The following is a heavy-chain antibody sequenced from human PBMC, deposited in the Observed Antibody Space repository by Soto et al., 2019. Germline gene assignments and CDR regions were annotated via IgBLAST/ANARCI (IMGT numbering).Heavy chain of an antibody. CDR1: GGSISSGGYY. CDR2: IYYSGST. V-gene: IGHV4-31*03. CDR3: ARTGYYYDSSGYYPFAY. D-gene: IGHD3-22*01. Sequence: QVQLQESGPGLVKPSQTLSLTCTVSGGSISSGGYYWSWIRQHPGKGLEWIGYIYYSGSTYYNPYLQSRVTISVDTSKNQFSLKLSSVTAADTAVYYCARTGYYYDSSGYYPFAYWGQGTLVTVSS. J-gene: IGHJ4*02.